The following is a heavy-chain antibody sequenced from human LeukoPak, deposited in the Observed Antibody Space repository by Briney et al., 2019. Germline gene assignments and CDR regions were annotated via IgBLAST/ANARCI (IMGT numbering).Heavy chain of an antibody. J-gene: IGHJ4*02. CDR3: ARGGEVLWFGELLDGFDY. CDR1: GFTFSSYS. CDR2: ISSSGSTI. D-gene: IGHD3-10*01. V-gene: IGHV3-48*04. Sequence: GGSLRLSCAASGFTFSSYSMNWVRQAPGKGLEWVSYISSSGSTIYYADSVKGRFTISRDNAKNSLYLQMNSLRAEDTAVYYCARGGEVLWFGELLDGFDYWGQGTLVTVSS.